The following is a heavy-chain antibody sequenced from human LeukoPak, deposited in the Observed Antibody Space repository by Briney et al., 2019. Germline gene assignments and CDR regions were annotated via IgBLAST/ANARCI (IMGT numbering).Heavy chain of an antibody. Sequence: SETLSLTCTVSGGSVSSGSYCWSWIRQPPGKGLEGIGYIYYSGSTNYNPSLKSRVTISVDTSKNQFSLKLSSVTAADTAVYYCARGVAAAGRSGYYFDYWGRGTLVTVSS. V-gene: IGHV4-61*01. J-gene: IGHJ4*02. CDR1: GGSVSSGSYC. D-gene: IGHD6-13*01. CDR2: IYYSGST. CDR3: ARGVAAAGRSGYYFDY.